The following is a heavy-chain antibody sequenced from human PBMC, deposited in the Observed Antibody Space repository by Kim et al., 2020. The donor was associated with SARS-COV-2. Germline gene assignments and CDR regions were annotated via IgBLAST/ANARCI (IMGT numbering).Heavy chain of an antibody. Sequence: GGSLRLSCAVSGFTFSSYAMNWVRQAPGKGLEWVSPISGSGGNTYYADSVKGRFTISRDNSKNTLYLQMNSLRAEDTAVYYCAKAPLGELYKFAYWGQGTLVTVSS. V-gene: IGHV3-23*01. D-gene: IGHD1-26*01. CDR3: AKAPLGELYKFAY. CDR2: ISGSGGNT. J-gene: IGHJ4*02. CDR1: GFTFSSYA.